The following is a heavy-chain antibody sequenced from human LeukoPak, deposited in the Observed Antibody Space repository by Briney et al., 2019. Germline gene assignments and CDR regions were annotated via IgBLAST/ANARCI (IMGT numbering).Heavy chain of an antibody. CDR3: AKRGEVTTPAHYSDS. CDR2: ISYDGSNK. D-gene: IGHD2-15*01. CDR1: GFTFSSFD. J-gene: IGHJ4*02. Sequence: PGGSLRLSCAASGFTFSSFDMHWVRQAPGKGLEWVAVISYDGSNKYYADSVKGRFTISRDNSKNTLYLQMNSLRAEDTAVYYCAKRGEVTTPAHYSDSWGQGTLVTVSS. V-gene: IGHV3-30*18.